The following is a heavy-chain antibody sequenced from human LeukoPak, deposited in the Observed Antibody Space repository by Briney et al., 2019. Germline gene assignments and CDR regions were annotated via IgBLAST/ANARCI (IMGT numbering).Heavy chain of an antibody. J-gene: IGHJ4*02. CDR2: IYTSGTT. Sequence: SGTLSLTCTVSGASMSNSFWSWIRQPAGKGLEWIGRIYTSGTTNYNPSLKSRVTLSVDTSNNHFSLTLTSVTAADTALYYCARAPSGCGGTCSFDSWGQGTLVTVSS. V-gene: IGHV4-4*07. CDR1: GASMSNSF. CDR3: ARAPSGCGGTCSFDS. D-gene: IGHD2-15*01.